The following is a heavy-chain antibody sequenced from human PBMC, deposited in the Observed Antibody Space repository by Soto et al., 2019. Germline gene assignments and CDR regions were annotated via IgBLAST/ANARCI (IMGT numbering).Heavy chain of an antibody. CDR1: GFTFINYA. D-gene: IGHD7-27*01. CDR2: ISGGGDAA. Sequence: EVQVLESGGGLVQPGGSLRLSCAGSGFTFINYAMNWVRQAPGKGLEWVSSISGGGDAAFFPDSVRGRFTISRDNSKNTVTLQMNSLGVDDTAFYYCARKILGSTTRPNYWYVDLWGRGTLVTVSS. CDR3: ARKILGSTTRPNYWYVDL. J-gene: IGHJ2*01. V-gene: IGHV3-23*01.